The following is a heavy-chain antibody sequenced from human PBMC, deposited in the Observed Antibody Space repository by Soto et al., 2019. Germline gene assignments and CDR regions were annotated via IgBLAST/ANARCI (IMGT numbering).Heavy chain of an antibody. CDR2: ISGAGVST. CDR1: GFSFSSYP. D-gene: IGHD6-13*01. CDR3: AKDHLTSGGTFWFDP. V-gene: IGHV3-23*01. Sequence: EVQLLESGGDLIQPGGSLRLSCAASGFSFSSYPMSWVRQAPGKGLEWVAAISGAGVSTYYADSVRGRFTISRENSKNTLYLQMSSLRAEDTALYYCAKDHLTSGGTFWFDPWGQGTLVPVSS. J-gene: IGHJ5*02.